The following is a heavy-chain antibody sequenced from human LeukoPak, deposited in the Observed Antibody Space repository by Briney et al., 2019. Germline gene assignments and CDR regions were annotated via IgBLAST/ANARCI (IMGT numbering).Heavy chain of an antibody. Sequence: SETLSLTCAVYGGSFSGYYWSWIRQPPGKGLEWIGEINPSVSTNYNPSLKSRVTISVDTSKNQFTLKLNPVTAADTAVYYCARDLEYCSSTSCPFDYWGQGILVTVSS. CDR2: INPSVST. J-gene: IGHJ4*02. CDR1: GGSFSGYY. D-gene: IGHD2-2*01. V-gene: IGHV4-34*01. CDR3: ARDLEYCSSTSCPFDY.